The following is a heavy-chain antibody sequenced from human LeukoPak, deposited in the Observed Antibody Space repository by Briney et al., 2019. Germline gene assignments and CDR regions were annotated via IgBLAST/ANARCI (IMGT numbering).Heavy chain of an antibody. D-gene: IGHD6-13*01. J-gene: IGHJ4*02. V-gene: IGHV4-59*08. CDR1: GGSIIRYY. Sequence: SETLSLTCSVSGGSIIRYYWSRIRQPPGKGLEWIGYFHYSGNTNYNPSLSSRITMSVDTSKNQFSLKLNSVTAADTAVYYCARRAAALDYWGQGTLVTVSS. CDR3: ARRAAALDY. CDR2: FHYSGNT.